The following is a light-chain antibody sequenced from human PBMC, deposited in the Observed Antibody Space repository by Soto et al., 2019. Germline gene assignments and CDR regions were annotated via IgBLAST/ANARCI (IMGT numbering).Light chain of an antibody. CDR2: EGS. J-gene: IGLJ2*01. Sequence: QSALTQPASVSGSPGQSITISCTGTSSDVGSYNLVSWYQQHPGKAPKLMIYEGSKRPSGVSNRFSGSKSGNTASLTISGLQAEDEADDYCCSYARTTTLVFGGGTKLTVL. CDR1: SSDVGSYNL. CDR3: CSYARTTTLV. V-gene: IGLV2-23*01.